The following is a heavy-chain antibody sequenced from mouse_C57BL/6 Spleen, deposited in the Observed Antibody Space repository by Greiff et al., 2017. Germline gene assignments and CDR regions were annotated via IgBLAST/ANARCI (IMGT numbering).Heavy chain of an antibody. CDR1: GFTFSDYG. D-gene: IGHD2-5*01. CDR3: ATAYYSIFFDY. CDR2: ISSGSSTI. J-gene: IGHJ2*01. V-gene: IGHV5-17*01. Sequence: EVKLEESGGGLVKPGGSLKLSCAASGFTFSDYGMHWVRQAPEKGLEGVAYISSGSSTIYYADTVKGRFTISRDNSKNTLFLQMTSLRSEDTAMYYCATAYYSIFFDYWGQGTTLTVSS.